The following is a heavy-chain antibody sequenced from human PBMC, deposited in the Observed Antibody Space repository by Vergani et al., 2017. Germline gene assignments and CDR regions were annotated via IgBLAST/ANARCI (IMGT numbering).Heavy chain of an antibody. CDR3: ARDAQGFPDAFDI. J-gene: IGHJ3*02. Sequence: QVQLVQSGAEVKKPGASVKVSCKASGYTFTGYYMHWVRQAPGQGLEWMGWINPNSGGTNYAQKCQGRVTMTRDTSISTAYMELSRLRSDDTAVYYCARDAQGFPDAFDIWGQGTMVTVSS. CDR1: GYTFTGYY. CDR2: INPNSGGT. V-gene: IGHV1-2*02.